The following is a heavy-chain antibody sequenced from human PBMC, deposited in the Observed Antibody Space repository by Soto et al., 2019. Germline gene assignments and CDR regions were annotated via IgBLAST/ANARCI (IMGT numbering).Heavy chain of an antibody. V-gene: IGHV1-18*01. CDR3: ARDQGVWRSQVSFHF. Sequence: QVQLVQSGAEVKKPGASVKVSCKASGYTFTTYGLSWVRQAPGQGLEWMGWISTYSADTNYAQMFQGRLTMTTDTSTSTGYMELRSLRSDDTAVYYCARDQGVWRSQVSFHFWGQGTLVTVSS. CDR2: ISTYSADT. CDR1: GYTFTTYG. J-gene: IGHJ4*02. D-gene: IGHD3-10*01.